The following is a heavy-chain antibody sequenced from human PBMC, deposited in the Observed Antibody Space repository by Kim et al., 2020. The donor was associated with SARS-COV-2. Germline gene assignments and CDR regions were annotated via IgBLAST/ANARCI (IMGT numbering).Heavy chain of an antibody. V-gene: IGHV4-39*07. CDR2: IYYSGST. CDR3: AREGFGESDANYYGMDV. D-gene: IGHD3-10*01. CDR1: GGSISSSSYY. Sequence: SETLSLTCTVSGGSISSSSYYWGWIRQPPGKGLEWIGSIYYSGSTYYNPSLKSRVTISVDTSKNQFSLKLSSVTAADTAVYYCAREGFGESDANYYGMDVWGQGTTVTVSS. J-gene: IGHJ6*02.